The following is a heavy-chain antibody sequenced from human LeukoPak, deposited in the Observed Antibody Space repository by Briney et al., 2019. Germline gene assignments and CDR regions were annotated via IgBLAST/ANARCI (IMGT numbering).Heavy chain of an antibody. CDR3: ARATRGYSYGAL. CDR2: IYYSGST. Sequence: SSETLSLTCTVSGGSISSYYWSWIRQPPGKGLEWIGYIYYSGSTNYNPSLKSRVTISVDTSKNQFSLKLSSVTAADTAVYYCARATRGYSYGALWGQGTLVTVSS. J-gene: IGHJ4*02. V-gene: IGHV4-59*01. D-gene: IGHD5-18*01. CDR1: GGSISSYY.